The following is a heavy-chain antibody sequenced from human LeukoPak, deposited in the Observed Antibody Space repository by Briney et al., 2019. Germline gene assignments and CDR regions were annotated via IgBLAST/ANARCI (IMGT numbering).Heavy chain of an antibody. CDR2: ISYTGTYI. Sequence: PGGSLRLSCAASAFSLSAYNMNWVRQAPGKGLEWVSSISYTGTYIYYADSVKGRFTISRDNAQNSLYLQMNSLRAEDTAIYYCVRDRGTYRPIDYWGQGTLITVSS. CDR3: VRDRGTYRPIDY. V-gene: IGHV3-21*04. D-gene: IGHD1-26*01. CDR1: AFSLSAYN. J-gene: IGHJ4*02.